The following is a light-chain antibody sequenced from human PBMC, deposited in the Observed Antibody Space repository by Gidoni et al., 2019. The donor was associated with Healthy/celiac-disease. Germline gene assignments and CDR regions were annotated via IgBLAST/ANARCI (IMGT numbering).Light chain of an antibody. CDR3: MQALQTPLT. CDR1: QSLLHSNGYNY. V-gene: IGKV2-28*01. J-gene: IGKJ4*01. Sequence: IVMTKSQLPLPVTPGEPASISCRSSQSLLHSNGYNYLYWYLQKPGQSPQLLIYLGSYRASWGPDRFCSSGSGTDVTPIIIRVEADDVVVYYCMQALQTPLTFGGGTKVEIK. CDR2: LGS.